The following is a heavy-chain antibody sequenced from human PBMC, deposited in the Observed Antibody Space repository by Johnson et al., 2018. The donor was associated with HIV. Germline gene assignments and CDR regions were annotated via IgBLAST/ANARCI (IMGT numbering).Heavy chain of an antibody. CDR2: IYSGGST. V-gene: IGHV3-66*04. CDR1: GFTVSSNY. CDR3: ARPYSESIYAAFAL. D-gene: IGHD2/OR15-2a*01. J-gene: IGHJ3*01. Sequence: MLLVESGGGLVQPGGSLRLSCAASGFTVSSNYMSWVRQAPGKGLEWVSVIYSGGSTYYADSVKGRFTISRDNSKNTLYLQMNSLRAEDTAVYYCARPYSESIYAAFALWGQGTVVTVSS.